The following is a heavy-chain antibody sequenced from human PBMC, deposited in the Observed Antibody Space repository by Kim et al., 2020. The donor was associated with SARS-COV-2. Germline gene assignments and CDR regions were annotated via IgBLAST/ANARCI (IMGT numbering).Heavy chain of an antibody. Sequence: ASVKVSCKASGYTFTSYGISWVRQAPGQGLEWMGWISAYNGNTNYAQKLQGRVTMTTDTSTSTAYMELRSLRSDDTAVYYCARDMPRSTADFWSGYYYLDAFDIWGQGTMVTVSS. CDR2: ISAYNGNT. V-gene: IGHV1-18*01. CDR1: GYTFTSYG. CDR3: ARDMPRSTADFWSGYYYLDAFDI. J-gene: IGHJ3*02. D-gene: IGHD3-3*01.